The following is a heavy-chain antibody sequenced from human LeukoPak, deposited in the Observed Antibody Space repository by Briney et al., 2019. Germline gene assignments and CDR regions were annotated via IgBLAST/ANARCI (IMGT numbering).Heavy chain of an antibody. CDR2: INHSGST. D-gene: IGHD3-22*01. Sequence: SETLSLTCAVYGGSFSGYYWSWIRQPPGKGLQWIGEINHSGSTNYNPSLKSRVTISVDTSKNQFSLKLSSVTAADTAVYYCARGIPDYYDSSGYSSRYYYYYYYMDVWGKGTTVTVSS. V-gene: IGHV4-34*01. CDR3: ARGIPDYYDSSGYSSRYYYYYYYMDV. J-gene: IGHJ6*03. CDR1: GGSFSGYY.